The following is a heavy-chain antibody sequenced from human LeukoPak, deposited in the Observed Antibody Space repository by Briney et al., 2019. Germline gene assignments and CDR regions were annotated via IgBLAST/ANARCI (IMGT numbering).Heavy chain of an antibody. D-gene: IGHD3-22*01. J-gene: IGHJ3*02. CDR3: ARGHYYDSSGSYAFDI. CDR2: MNPNSGNT. V-gene: IGHV1-8*01. Sequence: VASVTVSCKASGYTFTSYEINWVRQATGQGLEWMGWMNPNSGNTGYAQKFQGRVTMTRNTSISTAYMELSSLRSEDTAVYYCARGHYYDSSGSYAFDIWGQGTMVTVSS. CDR1: GYTFTSYE.